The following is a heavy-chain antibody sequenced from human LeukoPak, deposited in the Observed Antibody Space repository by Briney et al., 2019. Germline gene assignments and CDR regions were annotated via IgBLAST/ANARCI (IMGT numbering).Heavy chain of an antibody. CDR1: GYTFTGYY. D-gene: IGHD6-13*01. V-gene: IGHV1-2*02. Sequence: ASVKVSCKTSGYTFTGYYTHWVRQAPGQGLEWMGWINPNSGDTNYAQKFQGRVTMTRDTSISTAYMELTRLRSDDTAVYYCATNFYSNSWSLTDWGQGTLVTVSS. J-gene: IGHJ4*02. CDR3: ATNFYSNSWSLTD. CDR2: INPNSGDT.